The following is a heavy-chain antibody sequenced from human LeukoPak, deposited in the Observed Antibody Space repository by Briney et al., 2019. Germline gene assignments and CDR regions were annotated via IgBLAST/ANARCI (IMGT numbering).Heavy chain of an antibody. V-gene: IGHV3-23*01. CDR2: ISSRGDST. Sequence: GGSLILSCGASGFTFSNYAMSRVRQVPGRGLEWVSTISSRGDSTYDADSVKGRFTISRDNSKNTLYLQMNSLRAEDTAVYYCAKVTGGYSSSWPIDYWGQGTLVTVSS. J-gene: IGHJ4*02. CDR3: AKVTGGYSSSWPIDY. CDR1: GFTFSNYA. D-gene: IGHD6-13*01.